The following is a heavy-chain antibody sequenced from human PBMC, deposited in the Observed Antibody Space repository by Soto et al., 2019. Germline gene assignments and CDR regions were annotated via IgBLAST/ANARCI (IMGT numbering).Heavy chain of an antibody. V-gene: IGHV1-69*06. D-gene: IGHD1-1*01. CDR2: IIPIFGTA. Sequence: SVKVSCKASGVAFSSYTIRLVRQAPGQGLEWMGGIIPIFGTANYSQKFQGRVTITADKSTSTAYMELSSLRSEDTAVYYCARDPHYNWMDNWFEPRGKGTLVTV. CDR1: GVAFSSYT. CDR3: ARDPHYNWMDNWFEP. J-gene: IGHJ5*02.